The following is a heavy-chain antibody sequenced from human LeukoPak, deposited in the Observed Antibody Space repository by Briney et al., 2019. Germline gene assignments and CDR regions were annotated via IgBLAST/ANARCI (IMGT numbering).Heavy chain of an antibody. CDR3: ATTVTTDYRDYYYYYMDV. Sequence: SVKVSCKAPGYTFTSYAISWVRQAPGQGLEWMGGIIPIFGTANYAQKFQGRVTITTDESTSTAYMELSSLRSEDTAVYYCATTVTTDYRDYYYYYMDVWGKGTTVTVSS. CDR2: IIPIFGTA. D-gene: IGHD4-17*01. CDR1: GYTFTSYA. V-gene: IGHV1-69*05. J-gene: IGHJ6*03.